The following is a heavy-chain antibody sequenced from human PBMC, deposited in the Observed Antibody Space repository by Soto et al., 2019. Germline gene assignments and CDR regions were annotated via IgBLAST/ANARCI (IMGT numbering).Heavy chain of an antibody. D-gene: IGHD2-2*01. CDR1: GYTFISHG. Sequence: APVKVSCKASGYTFISHGITWVRQAPGQGLEWMGWISVKNGNTKYAQKVQDRVTMTTDTSTSTAYLEVRSLRSDDTAVYYCARVSSSIVVVPDYGMDVWGQGTTVTVSS. CDR2: ISVKNGNT. CDR3: ARVSSSIVVVPDYGMDV. V-gene: IGHV1-18*04. J-gene: IGHJ6*02.